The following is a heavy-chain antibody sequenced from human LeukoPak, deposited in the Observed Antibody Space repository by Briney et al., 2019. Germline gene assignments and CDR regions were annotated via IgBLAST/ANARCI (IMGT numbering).Heavy chain of an antibody. CDR3: ARGLRGGPSGGGLDY. CDR1: GFSFTSYW. J-gene: IGHJ4*02. D-gene: IGHD2-15*01. CDR2: IDPSDSYT. V-gene: IGHV5-10-1*01. Sequence: GGSLRLSCKGSGFSFTSYWISWVRQMPGKGLEWMGRIDPSDSYTNYSPSFHGHVTISVDKSISTAYLQWSSLKASDTAIYYCARGLRGGPSGGGLDYWGQGTLVTVSS.